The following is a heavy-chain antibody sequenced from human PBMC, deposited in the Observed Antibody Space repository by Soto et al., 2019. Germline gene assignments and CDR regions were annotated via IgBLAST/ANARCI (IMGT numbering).Heavy chain of an antibody. D-gene: IGHD2-2*01. Sequence: QLQLQESGSGLVKPSQTLSLTCAVSGGSISSGGYSWSWIRQPPGKGLEWIGYIYHSGSTYYNPSLKSRVTISVDRSKNQFSLKLSSVTAADTAVYYCARVRGYCISTSCYSGLRPVGWFDPWGQGTLVTVSS. CDR1: GGSISSGGYS. J-gene: IGHJ5*02. CDR3: ARVRGYCISTSCYSGLRPVGWFDP. V-gene: IGHV4-30-2*01. CDR2: IYHSGST.